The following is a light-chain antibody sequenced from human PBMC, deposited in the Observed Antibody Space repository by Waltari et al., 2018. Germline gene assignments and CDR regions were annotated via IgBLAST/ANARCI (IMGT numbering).Light chain of an antibody. V-gene: IGKV1-39*01. CDR3: QQSYSAPLT. CDR1: QIITTY. J-gene: IGKJ4*01. CDR2: MAS. Sequence: DIQMTQSPSSLSASVGGRVTIPCRASQIITTYLSWYQQKAAIAPRLLIYMASGLQTGVPERFIGSGSGTDFTLTISSLQPEDFATYYCQQSYSAPLTFGGGTKVEIK.